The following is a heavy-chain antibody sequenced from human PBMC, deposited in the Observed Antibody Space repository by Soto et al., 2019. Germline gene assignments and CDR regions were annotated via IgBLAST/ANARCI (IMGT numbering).Heavy chain of an antibody. V-gene: IGHV1-69*02. CDR2: IIPILGIA. CDR1: GGTFSSYT. Sequence: GASVKVSCKASGGTFSSYTISWVRQAPGQGLEWMGRIIPILGIANYAQKFQGRVTITADKSTSTAYMELSSLRSEDTAVYYCARWGGRGTPLYYYYGMDVWGQGTTVTVSS. D-gene: IGHD3-10*01. CDR3: ARWGGRGTPLYYYYGMDV. J-gene: IGHJ6*02.